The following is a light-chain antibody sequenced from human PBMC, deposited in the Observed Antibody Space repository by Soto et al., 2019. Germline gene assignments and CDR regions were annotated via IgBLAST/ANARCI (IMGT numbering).Light chain of an antibody. CDR2: DAS. J-gene: IGKJ3*01. Sequence: DIQMTQSPSTLSASVGARVTITCRASQSVNTWLAWYQQKPGKAPVLLIYDASSLKSGVPSRFSGSGSGTEFTLTITSLQPDDLAIYYCQHYHGYPFTFGPGTKVDIK. V-gene: IGKV1-5*01. CDR1: QSVNTW. CDR3: QHYHGYPFT.